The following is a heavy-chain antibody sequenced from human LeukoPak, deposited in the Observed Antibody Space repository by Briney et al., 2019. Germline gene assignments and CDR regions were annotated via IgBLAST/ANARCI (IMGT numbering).Heavy chain of an antibody. V-gene: IGHV4-59*01. J-gene: IGHJ6*02. D-gene: IGHD4/OR15-4a*01. CDR2: VYYSGTT. CDR3: AREDPPTRVPEEMDV. CDR1: GDSISYYY. Sequence: SDTLSLTCTVSGDSISYYYSRWIRQSTGKGVEGIGYVYYSGTTNYNPSLKSRVTISVDTSKNQFSLQLRSVTAADTAVYYCAREDPPTRVPEEMDVWGQGTTVTVSS.